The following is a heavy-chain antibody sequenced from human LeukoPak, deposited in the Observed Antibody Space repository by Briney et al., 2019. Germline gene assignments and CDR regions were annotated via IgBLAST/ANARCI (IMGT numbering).Heavy chain of an antibody. CDR3: ARANYYDTSGYSRGAFDI. J-gene: IGHJ3*02. V-gene: IGHV4-39*07. CDR1: GGSISSSSYY. Sequence: PSETLSLTCTVSGGSISSSSYYWGWIRQPPGKGLEWIGSIYYRGRTYYNPSLKSRVTISVDTSKNQFSLKLSSVTAADTAVYYCARANYYDTSGYSRGAFDIWGQGTMVTVSS. CDR2: IYYRGRT. D-gene: IGHD3-22*01.